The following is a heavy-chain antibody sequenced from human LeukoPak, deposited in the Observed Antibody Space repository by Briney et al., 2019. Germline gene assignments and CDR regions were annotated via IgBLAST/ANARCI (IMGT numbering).Heavy chain of an antibody. Sequence: GGSLRLSCAASGFPFSNYWMHWVRQVPGKGLVWDSRINTDGSITNYTDSVKGRFTISRDNAKNTLFLQMNSLRTDDAAVYYCSRDTFGPDDHWGQGTRVTVSS. CDR3: SRDTFGPDDH. CDR2: INTDGSIT. CDR1: GFPFSNYW. V-gene: IGHV3-74*01. J-gene: IGHJ5*02. D-gene: IGHD3-16*01.